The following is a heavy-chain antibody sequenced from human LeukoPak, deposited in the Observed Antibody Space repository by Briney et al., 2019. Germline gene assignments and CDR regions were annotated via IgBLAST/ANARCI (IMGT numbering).Heavy chain of an antibody. CDR3: ARGEISMWIQKFHDY. Sequence: SETLSLTCAVYGGSFSGYYWSWIRQPPGKGLEWIGEINHSGSTNYNPSLKSRVTISVDTSKNQFSLKLSSVTAADTAVYYCARGEISMWIQKFHDYWGQGTLVTVSS. CDR1: GGSFSGYY. V-gene: IGHV4-34*01. D-gene: IGHD5-18*01. J-gene: IGHJ4*02. CDR2: INHSGST.